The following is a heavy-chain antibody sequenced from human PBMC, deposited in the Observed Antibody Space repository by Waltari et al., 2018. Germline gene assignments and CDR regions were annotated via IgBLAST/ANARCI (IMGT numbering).Heavy chain of an antibody. Sequence: QVQLVESGGGVVQPGGSLRLSCAASGFNFGRNGMHWVRQAPGKGLEWVAFIQFDASGENDADSVKGRFTISRDNSKNTLHLQMNSLRGDDTAVYYCAKDSGNWGYAFDIRGQGTKVTVSS. J-gene: IGHJ3*02. CDR2: IQFDASGE. V-gene: IGHV3-30*02. CDR1: GFNFGRNG. D-gene: IGHD7-27*01. CDR3: AKDSGNWGYAFDI.